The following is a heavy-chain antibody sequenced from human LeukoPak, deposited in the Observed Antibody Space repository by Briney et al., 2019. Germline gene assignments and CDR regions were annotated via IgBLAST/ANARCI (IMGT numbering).Heavy chain of an antibody. CDR3: ARGLWFGELSRGSQTN. D-gene: IGHD3-10*01. V-gene: IGHV3-23*01. Sequence: GGSLRLSCAASGFTFSSYAMSWVRQAPGKGLEWVSAISGSGGSTYYADSVKGRFTISRDNAKNSLYLQMNSLRAEDTAVYYCARGLWFGELSRGSQTNWGQGTLVTVSS. CDR1: GFTFSSYA. CDR2: ISGSGGST. J-gene: IGHJ4*02.